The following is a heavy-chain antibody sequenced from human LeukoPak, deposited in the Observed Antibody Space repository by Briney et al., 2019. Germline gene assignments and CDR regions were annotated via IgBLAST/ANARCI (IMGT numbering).Heavy chain of an antibody. V-gene: IGHV3-23*01. CDR2: ISGSGGRT. Sequence: GGSLRLSCAASGFTFSSYAMSWVRQAPGKGLEWVSAISGSGGRTYYADSVKGRFTISRDNSKNTLYLQMNSLRAEDTAVYNCADGKSQWYYWGQGTLVTVSS. CDR1: GFTFSSYA. D-gene: IGHD2-8*01. J-gene: IGHJ4*02. CDR3: ADGKSQWYY.